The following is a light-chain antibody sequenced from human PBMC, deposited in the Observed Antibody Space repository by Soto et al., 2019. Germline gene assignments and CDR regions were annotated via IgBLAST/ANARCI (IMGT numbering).Light chain of an antibody. J-gene: IGKJ3*01. CDR2: DAS. CDR1: QSVSSS. Sequence: DIVMTQSPDSLAVSLGERATINCKSSQSVSSSLAWYQQKPGQAPRLLIYDASNRATGIPARFSGSGSGTDFTLTISSLGPEDFAVYYCQQRSNSEITFGPGTKVDIK. CDR3: QQRSNSEIT. V-gene: IGKV3-11*01.